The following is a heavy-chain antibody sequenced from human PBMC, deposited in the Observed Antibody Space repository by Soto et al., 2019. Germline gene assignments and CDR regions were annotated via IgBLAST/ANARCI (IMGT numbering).Heavy chain of an antibody. CDR2: INPNGGST. J-gene: IGHJ4*02. CDR3: TRGVASGDY. V-gene: IGHV1-46*03. Sequence: QVQLVKPGAEVKKPGASVKFSCKASGYIFTNFYIHWVRQAPGQGLEWIGIINPNGGSTNYAQNLQGRVTMTRDTSTSTVYMDLSSLRSEDTAVYYCTRGVASGDYWCQGTLISVAS. CDR1: GYIFTNFY.